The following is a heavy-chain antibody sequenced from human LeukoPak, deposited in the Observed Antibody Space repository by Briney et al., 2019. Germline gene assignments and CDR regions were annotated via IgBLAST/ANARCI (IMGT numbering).Heavy chain of an antibody. J-gene: IGHJ4*02. V-gene: IGHV4-4*07. CDR2: IYTSGST. CDR1: GGSISSYY. D-gene: IGHD3-3*01. Sequence: SETLSLTCTVSGGSISSYYWSWIRQPAGKGLEWIGRIYTSGSTNYNPSLKSRVTMLVDTSKNQFSLKLSSVTAADTAVYYCARMARDDLKTIFGVVTFDYFDYWGQGTLVTVSS. CDR3: ARMARDDLKTIFGVVTFDYFDY.